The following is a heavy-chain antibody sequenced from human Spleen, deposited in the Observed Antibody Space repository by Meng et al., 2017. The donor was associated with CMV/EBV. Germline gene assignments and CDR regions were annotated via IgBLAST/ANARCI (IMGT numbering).Heavy chain of an antibody. J-gene: IGHJ4*02. CDR3: AKGPGTSGSYHYFDY. CDR1: GFSVSGYA. Sequence: GFSVSGYAMSWVGQDPGKGLEWVSVIYSGGSSTYYADSVKGRFTISRDNSKNTLYLQMNSLRAEDTAVYYCAKGPGTSGSYHYFDYWGQGTLVTVSS. CDR2: IYSGGSST. V-gene: IGHV3-23*03. D-gene: IGHD1-26*01.